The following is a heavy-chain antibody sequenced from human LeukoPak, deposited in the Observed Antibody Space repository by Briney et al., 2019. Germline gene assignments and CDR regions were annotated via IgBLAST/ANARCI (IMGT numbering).Heavy chain of an antibody. Sequence: GGSLRLSCAASGFSLSVFWMSWVRQAPGKGLEWVASVNQGATVKYYVDSVKGRFTISRDNAENSLYLQMGSLRAEDMAVYYCARPATDGYNYPFDYWGQGTLVTVSS. CDR2: VNQGATVK. CDR3: ARPATDGYNYPFDY. D-gene: IGHD5-24*01. J-gene: IGHJ4*02. V-gene: IGHV3-7*01. CDR1: GFSLSVFW.